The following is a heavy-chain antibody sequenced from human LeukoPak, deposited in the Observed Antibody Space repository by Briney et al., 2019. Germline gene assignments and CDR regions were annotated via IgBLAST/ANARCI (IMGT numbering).Heavy chain of an antibody. CDR3: ARAEVTAPGIFDY. CDR1: GGSISSYY. CDR2: IYYSGST. D-gene: IGHD2-2*01. V-gene: IGHV4-59*01. J-gene: IGHJ4*02. Sequence: PSETLSLTCTVSGGSISSYYWSWIRQPPGKGLEWIGYIYYSGSTNYNPSLKSRVTISVDTSKNQFSLKLSSVTAADTAVYYCARAEVTAPGIFDYWGQGTLVTVSS.